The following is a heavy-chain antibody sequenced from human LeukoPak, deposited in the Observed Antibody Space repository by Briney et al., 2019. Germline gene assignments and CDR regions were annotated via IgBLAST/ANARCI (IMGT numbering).Heavy chain of an antibody. D-gene: IGHD3-22*01. CDR3: ATDAPYYYDSSSYYWYNWFDP. J-gene: IGHJ5*02. CDR2: VDPEDGET. V-gene: IGHV1-69-2*01. CDR1: GYTSTDYY. Sequence: EASVKVSCKVSGYTSTDYYMHWVQQAPGKGLEWMGLVDPEDGETIYAEKFQGRVTITADTSTDTAYMELSSLRSEDTAVYYCATDAPYYYDSSSYYWYNWFDPWGQGTLVTVSS.